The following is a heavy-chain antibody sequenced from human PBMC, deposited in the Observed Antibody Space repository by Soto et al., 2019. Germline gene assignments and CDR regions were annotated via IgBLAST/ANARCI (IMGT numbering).Heavy chain of an antibody. CDR1: GFTFDDYA. CDR3: AKHKDGALDH. D-gene: IGHD3-10*01. CDR2: ITWDGATS. J-gene: IGHJ4*02. V-gene: IGHV3-43D*04. Sequence: AVGSLRLSCAASGFTFDDYAMEWVRQAPGRGLEWVALITWDGATSYYADSVKGRFTISRDNSKNSLYLQMNSLRTEDTALYYCAKHKDGALDHWGQGTLVTVSS.